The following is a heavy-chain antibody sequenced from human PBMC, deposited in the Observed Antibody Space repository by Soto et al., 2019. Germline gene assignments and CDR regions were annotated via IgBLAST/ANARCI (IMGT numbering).Heavy chain of an antibody. V-gene: IGHV3-53*01. CDR2: IYSGGST. Sequence: GGSLRLSCAASGFTVSSNYMSWVRQAPGKGLEWVSVIYSGGSTYYADSVKGRFTISRDNSKNTLYLQMNSLRAEDTAVHYCARELPLPKYYYDSSGYYTGGDGGCCGMDVWGQGTTVTVSS. D-gene: IGHD3-22*01. CDR3: ARELPLPKYYYDSSGYYTGGDGGCCGMDV. J-gene: IGHJ6*02. CDR1: GFTVSSNY.